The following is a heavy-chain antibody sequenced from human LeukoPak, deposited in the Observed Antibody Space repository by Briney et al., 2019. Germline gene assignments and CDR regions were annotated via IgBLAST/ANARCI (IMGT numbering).Heavy chain of an antibody. Sequence: GGPLRLSCAASGLTFNDYVMHWVRQARGKGLEWVAVISIDGNNKYYRDSVKGRFTISRDNSKNTVYVQIKTLRPEDTAVYYCAKVQSQWGQGTLVIVSS. J-gene: IGHJ4*02. CDR2: ISIDGNNK. CDR3: AKVQSQ. V-gene: IGHV3-30*18. CDR1: GLTFNDYV.